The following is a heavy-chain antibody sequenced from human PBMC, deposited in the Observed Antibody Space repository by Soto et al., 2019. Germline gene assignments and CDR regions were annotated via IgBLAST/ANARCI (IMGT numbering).Heavy chain of an antibody. J-gene: IGHJ3*02. CDR2: IYHSGMT. CDR3: ATVRCELHDAFDI. CDR1: GGSISTGGYY. Sequence: QVQLQESGPGLVKPSQTLSLTCTVSGGSISTGGYYWSWIRQHPGRGLEWIGYIYHSGMTFSNPSLQSRVAISIDASENRFSLKLSSVTAADTAVYYCATVRCELHDAFDIWGHGTMVSVSS. V-gene: IGHV4-31*03. D-gene: IGHD4-17*01.